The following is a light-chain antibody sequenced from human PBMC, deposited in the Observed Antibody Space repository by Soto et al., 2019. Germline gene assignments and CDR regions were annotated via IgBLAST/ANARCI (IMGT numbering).Light chain of an antibody. J-gene: IGKJ1*01. CDR2: HTS. V-gene: IGKV3D-20*02. Sequence: IVLTQSPGTLSLSPGERATLSCRASQSVSSSYLAWYQHKPGQAPRLLIYHTSNRATGIPARFSGSGSGTDFTLTISSLEPEDFAVYYCHQRQSWPRTFGQGTKVDIK. CDR3: HQRQSWPRT. CDR1: QSVSSSY.